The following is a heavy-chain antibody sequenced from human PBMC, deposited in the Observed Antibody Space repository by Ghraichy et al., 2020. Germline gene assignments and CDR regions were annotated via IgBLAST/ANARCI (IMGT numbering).Heavy chain of an antibody. D-gene: IGHD3-22*01. CDR3: ARGGLRGYYFEYYFDY. CDR2: IYHSGST. V-gene: IGHV4-38-2*02. CDR1: GYSISSGYY. Sequence: SETLSLTCTVSGYSISSGYYWGWIRQPPGKGLEWIGSIYHSGSTYYNPSLKSRVTISVDTSKNQFSLKLSSVTAADTAVYYCARGGLRGYYFEYYFDYWGQGTLVTVSS. J-gene: IGHJ4*02.